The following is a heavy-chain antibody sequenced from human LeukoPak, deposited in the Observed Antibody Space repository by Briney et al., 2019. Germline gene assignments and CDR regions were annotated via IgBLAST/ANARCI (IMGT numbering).Heavy chain of an antibody. CDR2: ISSGGSKT. Sequence: SGGSLRLSCAASGFSFSSYAMTWVRLSPGKGLEWVSAISSGGSKTWSADSVEGRFTISRDNSKNTLYLQMNSLRAEDTATYYCAKDHRDCRGISCLLHQDWGQGTLVTVSS. CDR1: GFSFSSYA. J-gene: IGHJ4*02. V-gene: IGHV3-23*01. CDR3: AKDHRDCRGISCLLHQD. D-gene: IGHD2-15*01.